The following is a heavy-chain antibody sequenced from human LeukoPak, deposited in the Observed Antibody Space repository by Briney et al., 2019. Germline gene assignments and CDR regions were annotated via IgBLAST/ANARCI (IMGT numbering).Heavy chain of an antibody. CDR1: GYSLSELS. V-gene: IGHV1-24*01. CDR3: AVDLVYDTSAYPSRFDN. CDR2: FDPEDNET. J-gene: IGHJ4*02. Sequence: GASVSVSCKVSGYSLSELSMHWGPQAPGKGLERMGGFDPEDNETISAQKCQGRVTMTEDTSTDTAYLELSSLSSDDTAVYFWAVDLVYDTSAYPSRFDNWGRGTLVTVSS. D-gene: IGHD3-22*01.